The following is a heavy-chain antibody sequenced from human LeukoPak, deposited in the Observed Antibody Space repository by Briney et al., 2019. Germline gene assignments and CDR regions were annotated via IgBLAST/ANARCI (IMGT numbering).Heavy chain of an antibody. D-gene: IGHD5-24*01. Sequence: SVKVSCKASGGTFISYAISWVRQAPGQGLEWMGRIIPILGIANYAQKFQGRVTITADKSTSTAYMELSSLRSEDTAVYYCARDLEDGYNSRYGMDVWGQGTTVTVSS. J-gene: IGHJ6*02. CDR3: ARDLEDGYNSRYGMDV. CDR1: GGTFISYA. V-gene: IGHV1-69*04. CDR2: IIPILGIA.